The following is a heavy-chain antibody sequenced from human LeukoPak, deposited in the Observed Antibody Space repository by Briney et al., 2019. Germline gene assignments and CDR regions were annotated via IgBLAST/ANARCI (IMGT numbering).Heavy chain of an antibody. V-gene: IGHV3-13*01. CDR1: GFTFSSYD. D-gene: IGHD3-3*01. Sequence: GGSLRLSCAASGFTFSSYDMHWVRQATGKGLEWVSAIGTAGDTYYPGSVKGRFTISRENAKNSLYLQMNSLRAGDTAVYYCARGSVLNYDFWSGYYPYYYYYMDVWGKGTTVTVSS. CDR2: IGTAGDT. J-gene: IGHJ6*03. CDR3: ARGSVLNYDFWSGYYPYYYYYMDV.